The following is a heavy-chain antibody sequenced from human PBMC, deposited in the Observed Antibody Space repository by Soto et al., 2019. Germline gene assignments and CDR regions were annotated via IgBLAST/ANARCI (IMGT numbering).Heavy chain of an antibody. Sequence: WWSLRLSCSASVFTFSSYAMHWFRQAPGKGLEYVSAISSNGGSTYYADSVKGRFTISRDNSKNTLYLQMSSLRAEDTAVYYCVKGYYYDSSGYYFSAFDIWGQGTMVTVS. J-gene: IGHJ3*02. V-gene: IGHV3-64D*06. CDR2: ISSNGGST. CDR1: VFTFSSYA. CDR3: VKGYYYDSSGYYFSAFDI. D-gene: IGHD3-22*01.